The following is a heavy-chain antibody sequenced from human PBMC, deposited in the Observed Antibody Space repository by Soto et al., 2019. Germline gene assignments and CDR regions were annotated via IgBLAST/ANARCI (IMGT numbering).Heavy chain of an antibody. V-gene: IGHV4-59*08. CDR2: IYYSGST. Sequence: PSETLSLTCTVSCGSISSYYWSWIRQPPGKGLEWIGYIYYSGSTNYDPSLKSRVTISVDTSKNQFSLKLSSVTAADTAVYYCARRGGSGRRSYYYMDVWGKGTTVTVSS. CDR1: CGSISSYY. CDR3: ARRGGSGRRSYYYMDV. D-gene: IGHD3-10*01. J-gene: IGHJ6*03.